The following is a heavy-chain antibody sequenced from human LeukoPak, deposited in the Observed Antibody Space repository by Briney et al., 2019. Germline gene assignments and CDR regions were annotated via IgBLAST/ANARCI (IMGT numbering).Heavy chain of an antibody. CDR3: AKDIAAHNYGSGSYYTDYGMDV. CDR1: GFTFDDYA. CDR2: ISWNSGSI. J-gene: IGHJ6*02. D-gene: IGHD3-10*01. Sequence: GRSLRLSCAASGFTFDDYAMHWVRQAPGKGLEWVSGISWNSGSIGYADSVKGRFTISRDNAKNSLYLQMNSLRAEDTALYYCAKDIAAHNYGSGSYYTDYGMDVWGQGTSVTVSS. V-gene: IGHV3-9*01.